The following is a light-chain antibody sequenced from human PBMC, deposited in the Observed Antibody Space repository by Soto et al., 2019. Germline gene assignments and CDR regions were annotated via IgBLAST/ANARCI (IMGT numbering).Light chain of an antibody. Sequence: EIVMTQSPATLSVSPGERATLSCRASQSVSNNLAWYQQKPGQAPRLLIYAASTRATRIPVRFSGSGFGTEFTLTISSLQSEDFAVYYCQQYNNWPPLTFGGGTKVEIK. V-gene: IGKV3-15*01. CDR1: QSVSNN. CDR2: AAS. J-gene: IGKJ4*01. CDR3: QQYNNWPPLT.